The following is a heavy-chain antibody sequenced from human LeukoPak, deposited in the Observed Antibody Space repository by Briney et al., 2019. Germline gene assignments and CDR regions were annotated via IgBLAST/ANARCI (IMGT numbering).Heavy chain of an antibody. D-gene: IGHD2/OR15-2a*01. CDR2: TRNKANSYTT. V-gene: IGHV3-72*01. Sequence: GGSLRLSCAASGFTFSDHYMDWVRQAPGKGLEWVGRTRNKANSYTTEYAASVKGRFTISRDDSKNSLYLQMNSLKTEDTAVYYCARGGAYCNSGSCYYNWFDPWGQGTLVTVSS. CDR1: GFTFSDHY. CDR3: ARGGAYCNSGSCYYNWFDP. J-gene: IGHJ5*02.